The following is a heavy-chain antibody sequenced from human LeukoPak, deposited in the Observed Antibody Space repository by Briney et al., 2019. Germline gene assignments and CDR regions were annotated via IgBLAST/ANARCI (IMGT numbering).Heavy chain of an antibody. J-gene: IGHJ4*02. CDR2: ISESGDRT. CDR3: AKQWVDC. D-gene: IGHD1-26*01. CDR1: GFPFSNYA. V-gene: IGHV3-23*01. Sequence: GXXLRLSCAASGFPFSNYAMNWVRQAPGKGLEWVSSISESGDRTDYADSVRGRFTISRDNSQNTLYLQMNSLRVEDTALYYCAKQWVDCWGQGTLVTVSS.